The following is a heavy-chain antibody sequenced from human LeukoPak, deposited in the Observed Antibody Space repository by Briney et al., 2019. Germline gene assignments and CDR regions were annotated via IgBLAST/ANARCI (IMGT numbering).Heavy chain of an antibody. J-gene: IGHJ4*02. D-gene: IGHD1-1*01. Sequence: PGRSLRLSSAASGFTFSNYDMHWVRQGPGKGLEWVAVISYDGSKEYYTDSVKGRFTISRDSSKNTLYLQMDSLRGEDTAVYYCATDGNYWGQGTLVTVSS. CDR1: GFTFSNYD. V-gene: IGHV3-30-3*01. CDR3: ATDGNY. CDR2: ISYDGSKE.